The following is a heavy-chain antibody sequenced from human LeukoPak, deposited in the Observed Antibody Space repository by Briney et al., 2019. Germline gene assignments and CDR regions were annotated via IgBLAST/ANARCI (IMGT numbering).Heavy chain of an antibody. CDR2: ISGSGSST. D-gene: IGHD3-22*01. CDR3: AKVHMYYYESSGYIDY. V-gene: IGHV3-23*01. J-gene: IGHJ4*02. CDR1: GFTFSNAW. Sequence: GGSLRLSCAASGFTFSNAWMSWVRQAPGKGLEWASAISGSGSSTYYADSVKGRFTISRDNSKNTLYLQMNSLRAEDTAVYYCAKVHMYYYESSGYIDYWGQGTLVTVSS.